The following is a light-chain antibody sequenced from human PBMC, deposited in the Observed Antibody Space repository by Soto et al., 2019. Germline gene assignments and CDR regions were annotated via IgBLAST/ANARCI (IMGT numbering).Light chain of an antibody. V-gene: IGLV1-51*01. Sequence: QSVLTQPPSASAAPGQTVTISCSGNSSNIGNNYVSWYQQFPGTAPKLLIYDTNKRPSGIPDRFSGSKSGTTATLGITGLQTWDEADYYCEAWDGSRRGTFGIFGGGTKLTVL. CDR1: SSNIGNNY. CDR2: DTN. CDR3: EAWDGSRRGTFGI. J-gene: IGLJ2*01.